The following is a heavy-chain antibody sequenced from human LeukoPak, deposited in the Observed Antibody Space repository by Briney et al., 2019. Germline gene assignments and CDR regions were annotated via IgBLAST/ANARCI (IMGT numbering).Heavy chain of an antibody. V-gene: IGHV3-30*04. J-gene: IGHJ3*02. CDR1: GFTFSSYA. CDR2: ISYDGSNK. CDR3: AKEYDILTGYYAFDI. D-gene: IGHD3-9*01. Sequence: YPGGSLRLSCAASGFTFSSYAMHWVRQAPGKGLEWVAVISYDGSNKYYADSVKGRFTISRDNSKNTLYLQMNSLRAEDTAVYYCAKEYDILTGYYAFDIWGQGTMVTVSS.